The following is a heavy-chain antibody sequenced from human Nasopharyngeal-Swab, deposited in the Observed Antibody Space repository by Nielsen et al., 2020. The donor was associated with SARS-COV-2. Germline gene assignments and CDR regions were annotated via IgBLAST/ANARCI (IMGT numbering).Heavy chain of an antibody. J-gene: IGHJ6*03. V-gene: IGHV6-1*01. Sequence: SETLSLTCAISGASASSSSAAWNWIRQSPSRGLEWLGRTYYRSKWYNDYAVSVKSRITINPDTSKNQFSLHLNSVTPEDTAVYYCARARGAYGDYYYYYYTDVWGKGTTVTVSS. CDR3: ARARGAYGDYYYYYYTDV. CDR2: TYYRSKWYN. D-gene: IGHD4-17*01. CDR1: GASASSSSAA.